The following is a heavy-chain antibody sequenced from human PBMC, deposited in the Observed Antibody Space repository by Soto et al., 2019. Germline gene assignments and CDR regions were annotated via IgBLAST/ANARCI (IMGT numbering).Heavy chain of an antibody. CDR3: ARGWGYYYGSGSYYNSDY. D-gene: IGHD3-10*01. Sequence: GGSLRLSCAASGFTFSSYSMNWVRQAPGKGLEWVSYISSSSSTIYYADSVKGRFTISRDNAKNSLYLQMNSLRDEDTAVYYCARGWGYYYGSGSYYNSDYWGQGTLLTVSS. CDR2: ISSSSSTI. CDR1: GFTFSSYS. V-gene: IGHV3-48*02. J-gene: IGHJ4*02.